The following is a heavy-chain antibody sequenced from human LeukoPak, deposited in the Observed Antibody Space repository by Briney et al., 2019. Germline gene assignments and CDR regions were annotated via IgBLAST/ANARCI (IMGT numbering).Heavy chain of an antibody. Sequence: GESLKISCETSGYNFLTFWIAWVRQMPGKGLEWMGVIYPGDSDTRYSPSFQGQVSISVDMSLNTAYLQWRRLRASDAAMYYCARLLDYASTYYYMDVWGIGTSVIVS. J-gene: IGHJ6*03. D-gene: IGHD4-17*01. CDR2: IYPGDSDT. V-gene: IGHV5-51*01. CDR3: ARLLDYASTYYYMDV. CDR1: GYNFLTFW.